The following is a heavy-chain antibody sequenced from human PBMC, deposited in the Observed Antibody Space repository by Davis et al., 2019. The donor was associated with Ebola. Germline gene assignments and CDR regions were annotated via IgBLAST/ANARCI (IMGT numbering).Heavy chain of an antibody. J-gene: IGHJ4*02. Sequence: SETLSLTCAVYGGSFSGYYWSWIRQPPGKGLEWIGEINHSGSTNYNPSLKSRVTISVDTSKNQFSLKLSSVTAADTAVYYCAKDASSRSGSYYQFDHWGQGTLVTVSS. CDR1: GGSFSGYY. CDR2: INHSGST. D-gene: IGHD1-26*01. CDR3: AKDASSRSGSYYQFDH. V-gene: IGHV4-34*01.